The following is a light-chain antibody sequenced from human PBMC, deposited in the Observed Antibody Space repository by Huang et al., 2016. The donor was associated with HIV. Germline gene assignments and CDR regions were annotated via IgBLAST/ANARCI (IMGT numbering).Light chain of an antibody. CDR3: QKSYTTPLT. CDR1: QSLSAY. CDR2: GAS. V-gene: IGKV1-39*01. Sequence: DIQMTQSPSSLSASVGDRVTITCRASQSLSAYLNWYQQKPGKAPKRLIYGASTLQSGVPSRFSGSGSGTDFTLTINSLQPEDFATYYCQKSYTTPLTFGGGTKVEI. J-gene: IGKJ4*01.